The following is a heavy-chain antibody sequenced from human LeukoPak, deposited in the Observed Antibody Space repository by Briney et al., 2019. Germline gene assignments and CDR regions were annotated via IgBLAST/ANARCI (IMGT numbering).Heavy chain of an antibody. CDR2: IYYSGST. CDR3: ARAQYASGSFFDY. J-gene: IGHJ4*02. D-gene: IGHD3-10*01. Sequence: SETLSLTCTVSGGSISSYYWSWIRQPPGKGLEWIGYIYYSGSTNYNPSLKSRVTMAIDTSKNQFSLELTFVSAADTAVYYCARAQYASGSFFDYWGQGTLATVSS. CDR1: GGSISSYY. V-gene: IGHV4-59*01.